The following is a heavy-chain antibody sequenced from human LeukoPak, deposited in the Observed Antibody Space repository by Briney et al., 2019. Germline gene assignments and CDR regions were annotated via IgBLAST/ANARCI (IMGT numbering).Heavy chain of an antibody. CDR2: IRHDGSNK. D-gene: IGHD3-22*01. V-gene: IGHV3-30*02. CDR3: ARSYYYDSSHTVAY. J-gene: IGHJ4*01. Sequence: GGSLRLSCAASGFTFSASGMHWVRQAPGKGLEWVAFIRHDGSNKYYADSVKGRYTISRDNSKNTLYLQMNSLRAEDTAVYYCARSYYYDSSHTVAYWGHGTLVTASS. CDR1: GFTFSASG.